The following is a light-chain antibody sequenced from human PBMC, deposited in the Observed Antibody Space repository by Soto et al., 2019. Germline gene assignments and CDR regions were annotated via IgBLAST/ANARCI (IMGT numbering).Light chain of an antibody. V-gene: IGKV1-33*01. Sequence: DIQMTQSPSILSACVGDRVTITCRASQSIGSWVAWYQQKPGKAPKLLIYDASDLETGVPSRFSGSGSGTGFTFTISSLQPEDFATYYCQQYESLPLTFGQGTRLEIK. CDR3: QQYESLPLT. J-gene: IGKJ5*01. CDR2: DAS. CDR1: QSIGSW.